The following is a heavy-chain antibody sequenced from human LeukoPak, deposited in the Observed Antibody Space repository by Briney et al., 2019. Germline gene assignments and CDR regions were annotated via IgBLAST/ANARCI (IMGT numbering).Heavy chain of an antibody. D-gene: IGHD1-1*01. Sequence: PSETLSLTCTVSGGSISSSSYYWGWIRQAPGKGLEWVSAISGSGGSTYYADSVKGRFTISRDNSKNTLYLQMNSLRAEDTAVYYCAKDISGTYDGWGQGTMVTVSS. CDR1: GGSISSSSYY. J-gene: IGHJ3*01. CDR2: ISGSGGST. V-gene: IGHV3-23*01. CDR3: AKDISGTYDG.